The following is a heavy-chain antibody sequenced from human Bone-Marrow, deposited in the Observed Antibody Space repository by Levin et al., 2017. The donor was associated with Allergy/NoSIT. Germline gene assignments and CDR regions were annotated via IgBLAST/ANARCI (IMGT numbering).Heavy chain of an antibody. Sequence: SETLSLTCTVSGGSVSSGSYYWSWIRQPPGKGLEWIGYIYYSGSTNYNPSLKSRVTISVDTSKNQFSLKLSSVTAADTAVYYCARSRDSSGCTFDYWGQGTLVTVSS. CDR2: IYYSGST. CDR3: ARSRDSSGCTFDY. J-gene: IGHJ4*02. CDR1: GGSVSSGSYY. D-gene: IGHD3-22*01. V-gene: IGHV4-61*01.